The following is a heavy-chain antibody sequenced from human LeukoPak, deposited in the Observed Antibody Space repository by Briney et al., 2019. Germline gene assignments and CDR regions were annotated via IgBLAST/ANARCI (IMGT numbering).Heavy chain of an antibody. CDR2: IKQDGSEI. V-gene: IGHV3-7*01. J-gene: IGHJ4*02. D-gene: IGHD5-18*01. CDR3: ARDGYSFGHDFDY. Sequence: GGSLRLSCEASGFSLSGYWMSWVRQTPGKGLEWVANIKQDGSEIWYVDSVKGRFAISRDNAKNSLYLQMNSLRAEDTAVYYCARDGYSFGHDFDYWGQGTLVTVSS. CDR1: GFSLSGYW.